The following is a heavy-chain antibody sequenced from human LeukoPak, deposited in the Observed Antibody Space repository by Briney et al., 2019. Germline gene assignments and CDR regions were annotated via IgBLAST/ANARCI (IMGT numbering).Heavy chain of an antibody. CDR1: GGSISSYY. V-gene: IGHV4-59*12. J-gene: IGHJ4*02. D-gene: IGHD3-10*01. CDR2: IYYSGST. CDR3: ARVGTMVRGKYYFDY. Sequence: SETLSLTCTVSGGSISSYYWSWIRQPPGKGLEWIGYIYYSGSTNYNPSLKSRVTISVDTSKNQFSLKLSSVTAADTAVYYCARVGTMVRGKYYFDYWGQGTLVTVSS.